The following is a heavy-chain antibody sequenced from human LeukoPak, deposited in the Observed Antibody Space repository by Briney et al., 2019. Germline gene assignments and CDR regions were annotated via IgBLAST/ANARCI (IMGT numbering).Heavy chain of an antibody. V-gene: IGHV4-34*01. J-gene: IGHJ5*02. D-gene: IGHD2-2*01. CDR1: GGSFSGYY. Sequence: KPSETLSLTCAVYGGSFSGYYWSWIRQPPGKGLEWIGEINHSGSTNYNPSLKSRDTISVDTSKNQFSLKLSSVTAADKAVYYCARGGGGGIDCSSTSCYANWFDPWGQGTLVTVSS. CDR3: ARGGGGGIDCSSTSCYANWFDP. CDR2: INHSGST.